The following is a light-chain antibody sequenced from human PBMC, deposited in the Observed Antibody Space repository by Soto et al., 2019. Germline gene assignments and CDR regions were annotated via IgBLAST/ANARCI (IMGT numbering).Light chain of an antibody. CDR1: SSNIGSNY. Sequence: QSVLTQAPSASGTPGQRVTISCSGSSSNIGSNYVYWYQQRPGTAPKLLIYSNDQQPSGISDRFSGSKSGTSASLAISGLRSEDEADYYCAAWDDSLSGVFGGGTKLTVL. CDR3: AAWDDSLSGV. V-gene: IGLV1-47*02. J-gene: IGLJ3*02. CDR2: SND.